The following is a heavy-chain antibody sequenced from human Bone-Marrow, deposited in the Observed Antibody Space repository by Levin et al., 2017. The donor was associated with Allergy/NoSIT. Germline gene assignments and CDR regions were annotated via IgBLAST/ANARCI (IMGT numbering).Heavy chain of an antibody. Sequence: MAGGSLRLSCAAPGFSFSKAWMNWVRQAPGKGLEWVGRIKSQTDGGTADYGAPVKGRFTVSRDDSKNTLYLEMNSLKNEDTGVYYCTTFGLQADPSHDSTGYYYFYGVDVWGQGTTVIVSS. J-gene: IGHJ6*02. CDR3: TTFGLQADPSHDSTGYYYFYGVDV. D-gene: IGHD2-8*02. CDR2: IKSQTDGGTA. V-gene: IGHV3-15*01. CDR1: GFSFSKAW.